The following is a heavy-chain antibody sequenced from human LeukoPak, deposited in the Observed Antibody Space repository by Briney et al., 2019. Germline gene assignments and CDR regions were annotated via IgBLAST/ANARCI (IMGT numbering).Heavy chain of an antibody. CDR2: IYWSGST. J-gene: IGHJ4*02. CDR1: GGSISSSSYY. Sequence: KPSETLSLTCTVSGGSISSSSYYWGWIRQPPGKGLEWIGSIYWSGSTYYNPSLKSRVTISVDTSKNQFSLKLRSVTAADTAVYYCARHSVSAADLDYWGQGTLVTVS. V-gene: IGHV4-39*01. CDR3: ARHSVSAADLDY. D-gene: IGHD6-13*01.